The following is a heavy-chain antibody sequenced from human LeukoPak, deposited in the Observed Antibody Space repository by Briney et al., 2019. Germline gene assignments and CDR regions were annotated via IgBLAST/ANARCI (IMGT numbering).Heavy chain of an antibody. J-gene: IGHJ4*02. CDR2: ISSSSIYI. CDR3: ARDLVYYDSSGADY. Sequence: GGSLRLSCAASGFTFSSYTLNWVRQAPGKGLEWVSSISSSSIYIYYADSVKGRFTISRDNAKKSLYLQMNSLRAEDTAVYYCARDLVYYDSSGADYWGQGTLVTVSS. V-gene: IGHV3-21*01. CDR1: GFTFSSYT. D-gene: IGHD3-22*01.